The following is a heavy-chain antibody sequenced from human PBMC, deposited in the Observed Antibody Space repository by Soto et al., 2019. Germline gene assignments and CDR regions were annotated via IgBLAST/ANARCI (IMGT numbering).Heavy chain of an antibody. CDR1: GGSISSGGYY. D-gene: IGHD3-10*01. J-gene: IGHJ6*02. CDR2: IYYSGST. CDR3: ASDRGSSPRDYYYGMDV. Sequence: QVQLPESGPGLVKPSQTLSLTCTVSGGSISSGGYYWSWIRQHPGKVLEWIGYIYYSGSTYYNPSRKSRVTISVDTSKNQFSLKLSSVTAADTAVYYCASDRGSSPRDYYYGMDVWGQGTTVTVSS. V-gene: IGHV4-31*03.